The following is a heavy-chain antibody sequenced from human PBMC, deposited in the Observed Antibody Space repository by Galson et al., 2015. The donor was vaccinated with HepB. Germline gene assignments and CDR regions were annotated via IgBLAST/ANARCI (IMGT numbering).Heavy chain of an antibody. D-gene: IGHD2-15*01. CDR2: IKQDGSEK. J-gene: IGHJ6*02. CDR1: GFTFSSYW. Sequence: SLRLSCAASGFTFSSYWMSWVRQAPGKGLEWVANIKQDGSEKYYVDSVKGRFTISRDNAKNSLYLQMNSLRAEDTAVYYCARVRRYCSGGSCYYYGMDVWGQGTLVTVSS. V-gene: IGHV3-7*03. CDR3: ARVRRYCSGGSCYYYGMDV.